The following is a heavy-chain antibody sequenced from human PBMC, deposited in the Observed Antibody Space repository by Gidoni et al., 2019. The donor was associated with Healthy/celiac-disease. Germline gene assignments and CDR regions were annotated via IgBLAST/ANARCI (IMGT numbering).Heavy chain of an antibody. Sequence: QVQLVESGGGVVPPGRSLSLSCAASGFTFSSYGMHWVRQAPGKGLEWVAVIWYDGSNKYYADSVKGRFTISRDNSKNTLYLQMNSLRAEDTAVYYCARSSIAARLDYWGQGTLVTVSS. CDR3: ARSSIAARLDY. CDR1: GFTFSSYG. V-gene: IGHV3-33*01. J-gene: IGHJ4*02. CDR2: IWYDGSNK. D-gene: IGHD6-6*01.